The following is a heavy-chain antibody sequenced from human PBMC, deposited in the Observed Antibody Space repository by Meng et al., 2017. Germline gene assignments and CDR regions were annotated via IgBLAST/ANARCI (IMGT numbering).Heavy chain of an antibody. Sequence: QVQRVQAEAAGKKPGASVKVSCKASGYTFTSYGISWVRQAPGQGLEWMGWISAYNGNTNYAQKLQGRVTMTTDTSTSTAYMELRSLRSDDTAVYYCARGNYGDYLYYFDYWGQGTLVTVSS. V-gene: IGHV1-18*01. CDR3: ARGNYGDYLYYFDY. D-gene: IGHD4-17*01. CDR2: ISAYNGNT. J-gene: IGHJ4*02. CDR1: GYTFTSYG.